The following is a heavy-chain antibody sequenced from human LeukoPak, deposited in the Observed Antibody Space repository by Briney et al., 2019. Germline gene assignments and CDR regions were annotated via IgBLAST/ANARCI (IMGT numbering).Heavy chain of an antibody. CDR2: INPNSGGT. Sequence: ASVKVSCKASGYTFTGYYMHWVRQAPGQGLEWMGWINPNSGGTNYAQKFQGWVTMTRDTSISTAYMELSRLRSDDTAVYYCARGGGYSYEFYFDYWGQGTLVTVSS. CDR3: ARGGGYSYEFYFDY. D-gene: IGHD5-18*01. J-gene: IGHJ4*02. CDR1: GYTFTGYY. V-gene: IGHV1-2*04.